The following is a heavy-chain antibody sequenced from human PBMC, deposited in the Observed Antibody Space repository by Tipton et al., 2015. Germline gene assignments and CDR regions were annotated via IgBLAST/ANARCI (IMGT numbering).Heavy chain of an antibody. CDR3: ASPSLPHDRGDYYFQS. CDR1: GGSMNYFY. J-gene: IGHJ4*02. Sequence: TLSLTCTVSGGSMNYFYWSWIRQPPGKGLEWIGYIYYSGSTNYNPSLKSRVTISVDTSKNQFSLTLNSVAAADTAVYYCASPSLPHDRGDYYFQSWGQGSLVTVSS. V-gene: IGHV4-59*01. D-gene: IGHD2-21*02. CDR2: IYYSGST.